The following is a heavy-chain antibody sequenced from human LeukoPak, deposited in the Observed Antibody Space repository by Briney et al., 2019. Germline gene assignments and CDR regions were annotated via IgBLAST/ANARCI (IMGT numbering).Heavy chain of an antibody. CDR2: IYYIGST. J-gene: IGHJ4*02. CDR3: ARLFYIWNGADY. D-gene: IGHD1-20*01. CDR1: GGSISSGGYY. Sequence: PSETLSLTCTVSGGSISSGGYYWGWIRQPPGKGLEWIGTIYYIGSTYYNPSLKSRVTISVDTSKNQFSLKLTSVTAADTAVYYCARLFYIWNGADYWGQGTLVTVSS. V-gene: IGHV4-39*01.